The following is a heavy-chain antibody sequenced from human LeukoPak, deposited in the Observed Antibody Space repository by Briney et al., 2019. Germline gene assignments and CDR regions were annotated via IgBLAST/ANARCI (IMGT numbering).Heavy chain of an antibody. V-gene: IGHV3-20*01. Sequence: GGSLRLSCAASGFTFDDYGMSWVRQAPGKGLEWVSGINWNGGSTGYADSVKGRFTISRDNAKNSLYLQMNSLRAEDTALYHCARATYGDYIRGWFGPWGQGTLVTVSS. D-gene: IGHD4-17*01. CDR2: INWNGGST. CDR1: GFTFDDYG. J-gene: IGHJ5*02. CDR3: ARATYGDYIRGWFGP.